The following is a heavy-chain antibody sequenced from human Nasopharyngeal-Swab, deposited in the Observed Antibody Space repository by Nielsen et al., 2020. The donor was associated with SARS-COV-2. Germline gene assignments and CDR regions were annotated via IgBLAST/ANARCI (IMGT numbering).Heavy chain of an antibody. CDR3: ARGSPVYCSSTSCYGKYYYYGMDV. CDR2: INHSGST. D-gene: IGHD2-2*01. V-gene: IGHV4-34*01. J-gene: IGHJ6*02. Sequence: ESLKISCAVYGGSFSGYYWSWIRQPPGKGLEWIGEINHSGSTNYNPSLKSRIAISVDTSKNHFSLRLSSVTAADTAVYYCARGSPVYCSSTSCYGKYYYYGMDVWGQGTTVTVSS. CDR1: GGSFSGYY.